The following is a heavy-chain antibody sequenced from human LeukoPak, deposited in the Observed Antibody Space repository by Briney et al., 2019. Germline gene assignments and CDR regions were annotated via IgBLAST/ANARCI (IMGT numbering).Heavy chain of an antibody. CDR2: INHSGST. J-gene: IGHJ4*02. Sequence: SETLSLTCAVYGGSFSGYYWSWIRQPPGKGLEWIGEINHSGSTNYNPSLKSRVTISVDTSKNQFSLKLSSVTAADTAVYYCARHDYGGNSELNYWGQGTLVTVSS. CDR1: GGSFSGYY. CDR3: ARHDYGGNSELNY. V-gene: IGHV4-34*01. D-gene: IGHD4-23*01.